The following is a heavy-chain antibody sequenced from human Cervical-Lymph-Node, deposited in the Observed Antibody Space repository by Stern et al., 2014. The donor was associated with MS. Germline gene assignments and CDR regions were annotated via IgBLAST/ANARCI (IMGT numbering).Heavy chain of an antibody. Sequence: VQLVQSGAEVKKPGASVKVSCKASGYTFSSYYIHWVRQAPGQGLEWLGIIRPRGGDTTYAQKFQGRFTMTRDTSTSTVYMELSSLRSEDTAVYYCAREEQYDFWSGSKYFYGMDVWGQGTTVTVSS. J-gene: IGHJ6*02. CDR2: IRPRGGDT. CDR3: AREEQYDFWSGSKYFYGMDV. CDR1: GYTFSSYY. V-gene: IGHV1-46*01. D-gene: IGHD3/OR15-3a*01.